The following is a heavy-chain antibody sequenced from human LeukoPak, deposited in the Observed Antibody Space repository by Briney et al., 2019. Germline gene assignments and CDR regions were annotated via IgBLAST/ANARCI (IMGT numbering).Heavy chain of an antibody. CDR3: AREVTMVRGAMGY. CDR1: GYTFSSYA. V-gene: IGHV1-8*02. J-gene: IGHJ4*02. D-gene: IGHD3-10*01. Sequence: ASVKVSCKASGYTFSSYAMHWVRQAPGQRLEWMGWMNPNSGNTGYAQKFQGRVTMTRNTSISTAYMELSSLRSEDTAVYYCAREVTMVRGAMGYWGQGTLVTVSS. CDR2: MNPNSGNT.